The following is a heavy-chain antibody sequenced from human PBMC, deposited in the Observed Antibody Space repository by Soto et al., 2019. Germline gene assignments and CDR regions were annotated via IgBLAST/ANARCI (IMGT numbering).Heavy chain of an antibody. CDR2: IYYSGST. D-gene: IGHD3-22*01. J-gene: IGHJ4*02. Sequence: SETLSLTCTVSGGSISSGGYYWSWIRQHPGKGLEWIGYIYYSGSTYYNPSLKSRVTISVDTSKNQFSLKLSSVTAADTAVYYCARDIVSAYDSSSNYWGQGTLVTVSS. CDR1: GGSISSGGYY. V-gene: IGHV4-31*03. CDR3: ARDIVSAYDSSSNY.